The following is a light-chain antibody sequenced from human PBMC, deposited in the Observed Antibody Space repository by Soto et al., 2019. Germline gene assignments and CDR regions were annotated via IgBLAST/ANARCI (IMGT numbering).Light chain of an antibody. CDR2: SNN. J-gene: IGLJ2*01. CDR1: SSNIGSNY. V-gene: IGLV1-47*02. Sequence: QSVLTQPPSASGTPGQRVTISCSGSSSNIGSNYVYWYQQLPGTAPKLLIYSNNQRPSGVPDRFSGSKSGTSASLAISGLRSEDEADYYCAAWDDSLSGVVFGGGSKVIVL. CDR3: AAWDDSLSGVV.